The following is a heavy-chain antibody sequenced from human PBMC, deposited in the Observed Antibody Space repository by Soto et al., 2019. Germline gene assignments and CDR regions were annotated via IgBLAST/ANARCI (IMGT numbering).Heavy chain of an antibody. Sequence: GGSLRLSCAASGFTFNNYVMSWVRQAPGKGLEWVSFISASGSNRYYADSVKGRFTISRDNSENTLYLEMNSLRAEDTAVFYCAKGYSTGWYDFDSWGQGTMVTVSS. CDR1: GFTFNNYV. J-gene: IGHJ4*02. V-gene: IGHV3-23*01. CDR2: ISASGSNR. CDR3: AKGYSTGWYDFDS. D-gene: IGHD2-8*02.